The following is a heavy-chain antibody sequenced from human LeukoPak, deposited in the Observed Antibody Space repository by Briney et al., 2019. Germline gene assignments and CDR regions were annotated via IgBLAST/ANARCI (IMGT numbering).Heavy chain of an antibody. Sequence: GGSLRLSCSASGFTFSSSNMNWVRQAPGKGLEWISVIYSGGSTHYADSVKGRFTISRDNSKNTLFLQMNSLRAEDTAVYYCAKEEQQFDYFDYWGQGTLVTVSS. J-gene: IGHJ4*02. V-gene: IGHV3-53*01. CDR2: IYSGGST. D-gene: IGHD6-6*01. CDR1: GFTFSSSN. CDR3: AKEEQQFDYFDY.